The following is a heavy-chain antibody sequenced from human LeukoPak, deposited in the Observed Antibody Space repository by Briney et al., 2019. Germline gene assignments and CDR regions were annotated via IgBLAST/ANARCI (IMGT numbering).Heavy chain of an antibody. Sequence: PGGSLRLSCAASGFTFSSYSMNWVRQAPGKGLEWVSSISSSSSYIYYADSVKGRFTISRDNSKNTLYLQMNSLRAEDTAVYYCTKVTSYCSGIRCYLDYFDYWGQRTLVTVSS. CDR1: GFTFSSYS. D-gene: IGHD2-15*01. CDR2: ISSSSSYI. J-gene: IGHJ4*02. V-gene: IGHV3-21*04. CDR3: TKVTSYCSGIRCYLDYFDY.